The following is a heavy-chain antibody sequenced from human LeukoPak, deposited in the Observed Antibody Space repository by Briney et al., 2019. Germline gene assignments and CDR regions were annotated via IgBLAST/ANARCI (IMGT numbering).Heavy chain of an antibody. J-gene: IGHJ4*02. V-gene: IGHV4-39*01. CDR2: IYYSGTT. Sequence: SETLSLTCTVSGGSITSNSHHWDWIRQAPGQGLEWIGNIYYSGTTSYNPSLQRRASISVDTSKNQFSLRLSSVTAAATASYYCARRGDILTDYAFDYWGQGTLVTVSS. CDR3: ARRGDILTDYAFDY. CDR1: GGSITSNSHH. D-gene: IGHD3-9*01.